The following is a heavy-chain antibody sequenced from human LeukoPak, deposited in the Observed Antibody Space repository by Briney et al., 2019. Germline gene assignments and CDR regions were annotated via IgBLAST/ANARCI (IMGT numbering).Heavy chain of an antibody. J-gene: IGHJ4*02. D-gene: IGHD5-12*01. Sequence: GGSLRLSCAASGFTSTNYAMNWVRQAPGKGLEWVSVLIGSSGSTDYADSVKGRFTISRDNSKNTVFLEMNSLRAEDTAIYYCAKGAYDYIEIGYFDSWGQGTLVTVSS. CDR2: LIGSSGST. CDR1: GFTSTNYA. CDR3: AKGAYDYIEIGYFDS. V-gene: IGHV3-23*01.